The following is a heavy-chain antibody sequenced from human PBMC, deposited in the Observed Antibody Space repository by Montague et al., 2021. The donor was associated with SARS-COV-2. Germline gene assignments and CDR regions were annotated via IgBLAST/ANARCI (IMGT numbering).Heavy chain of an antibody. D-gene: IGHD6-6*01. CDR2: IYYSGST. CDR3: ARLRSSSNWYFDL. J-gene: IGHJ2*01. V-gene: IGHV4-31*03. Sequence: TLSLTCTVSGGSISSGGYYWSWIRQHPGKGLEWIGYIYYSGSTYYNPSLKSRVTISVDTSKNQSSLKLSSVTAADTAVYYCARLRSSSNWYFDLWGRGTLVTVSS. CDR1: GGSISSGGYY.